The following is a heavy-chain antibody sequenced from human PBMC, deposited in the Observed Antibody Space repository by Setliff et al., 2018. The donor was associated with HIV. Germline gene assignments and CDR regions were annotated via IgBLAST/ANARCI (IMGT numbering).Heavy chain of an antibody. D-gene: IGHD3-3*01. V-gene: IGHV1-69*13. J-gene: IGHJ6*03. Sequence: SVKVSCKASGGTFSNYAISWVRQAPGQGLEWMGGIIPLFGITNHAQKFQGRVTITADESSSTAYMELSSLQSVDTAVYFCARGSGVGHTTLDDYYYYMDVWGKGTTVTVSS. CDR3: ARGSGVGHTTLDDYYYYMDV. CDR1: GGTFSNYA. CDR2: IIPLFGIT.